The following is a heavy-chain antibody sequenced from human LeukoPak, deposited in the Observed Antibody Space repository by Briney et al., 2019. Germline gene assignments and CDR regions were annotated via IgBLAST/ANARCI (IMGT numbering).Heavy chain of an antibody. Sequence: SETLSITCTVSGDSVSSSSYYWGWIRQPPGKGLEWIGSISYSGTNYNNPSLKSRVSISIDTSKNQFSVKLTSVTAADTAMYYCASLGTLRSWGQGTLVTVSS. V-gene: IGHV4-39*01. CDR2: ISYSGTN. CDR3: ASLGTLRS. J-gene: IGHJ5*02. D-gene: IGHD7-27*01. CDR1: GDSVSSSSYY.